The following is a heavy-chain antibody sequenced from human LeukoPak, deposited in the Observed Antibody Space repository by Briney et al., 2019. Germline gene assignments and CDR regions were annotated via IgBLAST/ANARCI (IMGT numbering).Heavy chain of an antibody. CDR2: IHYSGST. CDR1: GGSISSYY. V-gene: IGHV4-59*01. J-gene: IGHJ4*02. Sequence: SETLSLTCTVSGGSISSYYWSWIRQPPGKGLGWIGYIHYSGSTKYNPSLKSRVTISVDTSKNQFSLKQSSVTAADTAVYYCARGAELPDYWGQGTLVTVSS. D-gene: IGHD2-15*01. CDR3: ARGAELPDY.